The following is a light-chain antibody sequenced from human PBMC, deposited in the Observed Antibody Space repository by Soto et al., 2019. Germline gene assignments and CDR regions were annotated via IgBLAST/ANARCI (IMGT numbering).Light chain of an antibody. V-gene: IGKV3-15*01. CDR2: GAS. Sequence: EIGMTQSPATLSVSPGERVTLSFVASQSVSSNLAWYQQKLGQAPRLLIYGASTRATGIPGRFSGSGSGTDFTLTISRLEPEDFAVYYCQQYGNSPQTFGQGTKVDIK. CDR1: QSVSSN. J-gene: IGKJ1*01. CDR3: QQYGNSPQT.